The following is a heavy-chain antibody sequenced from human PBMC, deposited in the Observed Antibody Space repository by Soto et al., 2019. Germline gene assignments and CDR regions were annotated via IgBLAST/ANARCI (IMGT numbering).Heavy chain of an antibody. J-gene: IGHJ4*02. Sequence: EVQLVESGGGLVQPGGSLRLSCAASGFTLSDHYIDWVRQAPGEGLEWVGRSRSNADGSTTEYAAAVKGRSTISRVDTMNSLYLQTNSLQTEATAVYYCPRVLRYDSHSYLMDWGRGTLVTASS. CDR3: PRVLRYDSHSYLMD. V-gene: IGHV3-72*01. D-gene: IGHD3-22*01. CDR1: GFTLSDHY. CDR2: SRSNADGSTT.